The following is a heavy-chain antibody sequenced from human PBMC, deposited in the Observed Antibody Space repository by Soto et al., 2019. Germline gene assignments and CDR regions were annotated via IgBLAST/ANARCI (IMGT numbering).Heavy chain of an antibody. CDR2: INHSGST. CDR1: GRSFSGYY. J-gene: IGHJ5*02. CDR3: ARRSEPTYYYGSGSSKNWFDP. Sequence: SETLSLTCAVYGRSFSGYYWSWIRQPPGKGLEWIGEINHSGSTNYNPSLKSRVTISVDTSKNQFSLKLSSVTAADTAVYYCARRSEPTYYYGSGSSKNWFDPWGQGTLVTVSS. V-gene: IGHV4-34*01. D-gene: IGHD3-10*01.